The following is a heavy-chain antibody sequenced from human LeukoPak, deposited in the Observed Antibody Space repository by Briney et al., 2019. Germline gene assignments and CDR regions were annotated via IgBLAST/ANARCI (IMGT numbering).Heavy chain of an antibody. D-gene: IGHD6-13*01. V-gene: IGHV4-4*09. Sequence: KTSETLSLTCTVSGGSISSYHWSWIRQPPGKGLEWIGYIYTSGSTNYNPSLKSRVTISVDTSKNQFSLKLSSVTAADTAVYYCARHVYDLAAAGYSWFDPWGQGTLVTVSS. CDR2: IYTSGST. J-gene: IGHJ5*02. CDR3: ARHVYDLAAAGYSWFDP. CDR1: GGSISSYH.